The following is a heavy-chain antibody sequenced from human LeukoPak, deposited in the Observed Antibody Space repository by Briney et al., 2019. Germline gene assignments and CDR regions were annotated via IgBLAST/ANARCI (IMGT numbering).Heavy chain of an antibody. J-gene: IGHJ5*02. D-gene: IGHD6-6*01. CDR2: IYTSGST. CDR1: GGSISSGSYY. V-gene: IGHV4-61*02. CDR3: AREWQLARGDWFDP. Sequence: SETLSLTCTVSGGSISSGSYYWSWIRQPAGKGLEWIGRIYTSGSTNYNPSLKSRVTISVDTSKNQFSLKLSSVTAADTAVYYCAREWQLARGDWFDPWGQGTLVTVSS.